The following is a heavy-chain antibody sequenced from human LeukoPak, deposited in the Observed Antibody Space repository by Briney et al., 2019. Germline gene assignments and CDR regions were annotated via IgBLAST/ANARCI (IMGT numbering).Heavy chain of an antibody. Sequence: SETLSLTCTVSGGSISSYYWSWIRQPAGKGLEWIGRIYTSGSTNYNPSLKSRVTMSVDTSKNQFSLRLSSVTAADTAVYYCARVTGYIVEDYFDYWGQGTLVTVSS. CDR2: IYTSGST. V-gene: IGHV4-4*07. J-gene: IGHJ4*02. CDR3: ARVTGYIVEDYFDY. D-gene: IGHD3-22*01. CDR1: GGSISSYY.